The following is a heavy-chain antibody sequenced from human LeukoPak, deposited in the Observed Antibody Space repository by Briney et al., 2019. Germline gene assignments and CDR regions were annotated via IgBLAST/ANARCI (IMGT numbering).Heavy chain of an antibody. CDR3: ARMITFGGVIDAKTNDY. CDR2: IYHSGST. D-gene: IGHD3-16*02. V-gene: IGHV4-38-2*02. Sequence: PSETLSLTCTVSGYSISSGYYWGWIRQPPGKGLEWIGSIYHSGSTYYNPSLKSRVTISVDTSKNQFSLKLSSVTAADTAVYYCARMITFGGVIDAKTNDYWGQGTLVTVSS. CDR1: GYSISSGYY. J-gene: IGHJ4*02.